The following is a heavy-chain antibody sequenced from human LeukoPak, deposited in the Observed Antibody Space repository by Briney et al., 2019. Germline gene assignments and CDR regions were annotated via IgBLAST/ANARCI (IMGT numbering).Heavy chain of an antibody. D-gene: IGHD5-24*01. CDR1: GYTFTGYY. CDR2: INPNSGGT. J-gene: IGHJ6*02. Sequence: ASVEVSCKASGYTFTGYYMHWVRQAPGQGLEWMGWINPNSGGTNHAQKFQGRVTMTRDTSISTAYMELSRLRSDDTAVYYCARGHLRVGYSVWGQGTTVTVSS. CDR3: ARGHLRVGYSV. V-gene: IGHV1-2*02.